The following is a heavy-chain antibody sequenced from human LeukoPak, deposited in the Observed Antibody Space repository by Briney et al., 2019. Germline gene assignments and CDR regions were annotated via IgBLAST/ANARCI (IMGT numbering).Heavy chain of an antibody. CDR2: IYPGDSDT. J-gene: IGHJ4*02. V-gene: IGHV5-51*01. Sequence: GESLKISCKGSVYSFTSYWIGWVRQMPGKGLEGMGIIYPGDSDTRYSPSFQGQVTISADKSISTAYLQWSSLKPSDTAMYYCARHEVGATPYYFDYWGQGTLVTVSS. CDR1: VYSFTSYW. CDR3: ARHEVGATPYYFDY. D-gene: IGHD1-26*01.